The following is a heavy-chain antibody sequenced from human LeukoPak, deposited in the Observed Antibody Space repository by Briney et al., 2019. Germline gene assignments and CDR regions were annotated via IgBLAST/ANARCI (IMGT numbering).Heavy chain of an antibody. CDR2: IHYSGSA. J-gene: IGHJ4*02. CDR1: GGSISSGDYY. D-gene: IGHD3-10*01. Sequence: PSQTLSLTCTVSGGSISSGDYYWSWIRQPPGKGLEWIGEIHYSGSATYNPSLKSRVTISVDTSKNQFSLKMNSVTAADTAVYYCARGQWFRAFWSRGTPVTVSS. CDR3: ARGQWFRAF. V-gene: IGHV4-30-4*01.